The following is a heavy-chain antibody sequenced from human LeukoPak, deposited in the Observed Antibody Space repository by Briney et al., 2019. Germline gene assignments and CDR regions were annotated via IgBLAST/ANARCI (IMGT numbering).Heavy chain of an antibody. Sequence: GGTLRLSCATSGFIFSHHGMNWVRQAPGKGLEWVSGIRADAVTTYYADSVKGRFTISRDNSKNTLYLQMNSLRAEDTAVYYCARGPSGYHNTGGQGTLVTVSS. CDR1: GFIFSHHG. CDR2: IRADAVTT. V-gene: IGHV3-23*01. CDR3: ARGPSGYHNT. J-gene: IGHJ4*02. D-gene: IGHD5-12*01.